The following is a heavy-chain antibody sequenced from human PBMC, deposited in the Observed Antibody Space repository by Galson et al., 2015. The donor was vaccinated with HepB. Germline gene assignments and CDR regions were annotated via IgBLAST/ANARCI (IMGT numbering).Heavy chain of an antibody. CDR2: ISAYNGNT. Sequence: SVKVSCRASGYTFTGYYMHWVRQAPGQGLEWMGWISAYNGNTNYAQKLQGRVTMTTDTSTSTAYMELRSLRSDGTAVYYCARAGWELPNHFDYWGQGTLVTVSS. CDR1: GYTFTGYY. CDR3: ARAGWELPNHFDY. J-gene: IGHJ4*02. V-gene: IGHV1-18*04. D-gene: IGHD1-26*01.